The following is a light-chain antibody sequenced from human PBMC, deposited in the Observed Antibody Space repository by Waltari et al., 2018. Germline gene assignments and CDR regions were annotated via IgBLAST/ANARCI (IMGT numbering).Light chain of an antibody. J-gene: IGLJ3*02. Sequence: QTVVTQEPSLSVSPGGTVPLTCALSSGSLSTTSSATCYQQTPGQAPRTLAYKANARSSGVPDRFSGSILGNTAALTITGAQADDESDYYCALYMGSGIWVFGGGTRLTVL. CDR3: ALYMGSGIWV. V-gene: IGLV8-61*01. CDR1: SGSLSTTSS. CDR2: KAN.